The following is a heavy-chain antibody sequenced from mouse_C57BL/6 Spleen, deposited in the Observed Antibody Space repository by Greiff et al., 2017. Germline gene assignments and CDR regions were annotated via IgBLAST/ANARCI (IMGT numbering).Heavy chain of an antibody. D-gene: IGHD1-1*01. V-gene: IGHV1-55*01. CDR1: GYTFTSYW. CDR3: AREGYYGSSRYYFDY. CDR2: IYPGSGST. J-gene: IGHJ2*01. Sequence: QVQLQQPGAELVKPGASVKMSCKASGYTFTSYWITWVKQRPGQGLEWIGDIYPGSGSTNYNEKFKSKATLTVDTSSSTAYMQLSSLTSEDSAVYYCAREGYYGSSRYYFDYWGQGTTLTVSS.